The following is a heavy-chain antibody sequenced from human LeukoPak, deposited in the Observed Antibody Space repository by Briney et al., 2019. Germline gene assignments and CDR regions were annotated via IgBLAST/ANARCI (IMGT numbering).Heavy chain of an antibody. CDR2: TYYRSRWYN. Sequence: SQTLSLTCAISGDSVSSNSAAWNWIRQSPSRGLEWLGRTYYRSRWYNDYAVSVKSRITINPDTSKNQFPLQLNSVTPEDTAVYYCARGYSSSWYPYYYYYGMDVWGKGTTVTVSS. D-gene: IGHD6-13*01. J-gene: IGHJ6*04. CDR3: ARGYSSSWYPYYYYYGMDV. CDR1: GDSVSSNSAA. V-gene: IGHV6-1*01.